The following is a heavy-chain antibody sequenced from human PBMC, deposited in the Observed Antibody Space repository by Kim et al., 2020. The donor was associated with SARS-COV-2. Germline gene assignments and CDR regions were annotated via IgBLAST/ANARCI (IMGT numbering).Heavy chain of an antibody. Sequence: GGSLRLSCAASGFTFDDYGMSWVRQAPGKGLEWVSGINWNGGSTGYADSVKGRFTISRDNAKNSLYLQMNSLRAEDTALYYCARGGARKLLWFGELLESLKRDCFYCYGMDGWGQGTTVTVSS. CDR1: GFTFDDYG. V-gene: IGHV3-20*04. CDR3: ARGGARKLLWFGELLESLKRDCFYCYGMDG. CDR2: INWNGGST. J-gene: IGHJ6*02. D-gene: IGHD3-10*01.